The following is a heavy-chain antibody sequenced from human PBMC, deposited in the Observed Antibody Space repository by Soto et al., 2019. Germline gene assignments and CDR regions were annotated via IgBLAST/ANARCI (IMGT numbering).Heavy chain of an antibody. J-gene: IGHJ6*02. V-gene: IGHV3-7*01. D-gene: IGHD3-10*01. CDR3: AKDAELLWFGYLAYGIDV. CDR1: GFTFSSYW. CDR2: IKQDGSEK. Sequence: EVQLVESGGGLVQPGGSLRLYCAASGFTFSSYWMSWVRQAPGKGLEWVANIKQDGSEKYYVYSVKGRFTITRENAKNSLYLQMNSLRAEDTAVYYCAKDAELLWFGYLAYGIDVWGQWTTVTVSS.